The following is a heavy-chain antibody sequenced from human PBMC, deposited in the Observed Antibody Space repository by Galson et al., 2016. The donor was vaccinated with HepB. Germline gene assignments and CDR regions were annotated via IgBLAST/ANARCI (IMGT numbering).Heavy chain of an antibody. CDR3: ARFFGSGTYEALDP. J-gene: IGHJ5*02. D-gene: IGHD3-10*01. CDR1: GGSVSSSTYY. Sequence: ETLSLTCTVSGGSVSSSTYYWTWIRQPPGRGLEWIGLSSYRGGTNYNPSLQSRVTISVDTSNNQFSLRLNSVTAADTAVYFCARFFGSGTYEALDPWGQGTLVTVSS. CDR2: SSYRGGT. V-gene: IGHV4-61*01.